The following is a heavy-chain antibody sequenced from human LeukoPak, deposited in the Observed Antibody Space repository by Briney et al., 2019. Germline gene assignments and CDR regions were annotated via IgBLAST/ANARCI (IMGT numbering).Heavy chain of an antibody. V-gene: IGHV3-30*02. CDR1: GFTFNNYG. Sequence: PGGSLRLSCAASGFTFNNYGMHWVRQAPGKGLEWVAFIRYNGNNQYYADSVKGRFTISRDNSKNTLYLQMNSLEGDDTAVYYCAKDSAFYYIDVWGKGTTVTVSS. CDR3: AKDSAFYYIDV. J-gene: IGHJ6*03. CDR2: IRYNGNNQ. D-gene: IGHD3-10*01.